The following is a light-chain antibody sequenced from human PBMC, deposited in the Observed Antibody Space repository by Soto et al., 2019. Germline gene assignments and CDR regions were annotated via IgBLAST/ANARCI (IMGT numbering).Light chain of an antibody. CDR2: NAS. CDR1: QSVRSY. V-gene: IGKV3D-15*01. CDR3: QLYGISPH. Sequence: EVVMTQSPATLSVSPGGRPTLSCRASQSVRSYLAWYQQKPGQPPRLLIYNASTRATGISARFSGSGSGTDFTLTINRLEPEDFAVYYCQLYGISPHFGQGTRLEIK. J-gene: IGKJ5*01.